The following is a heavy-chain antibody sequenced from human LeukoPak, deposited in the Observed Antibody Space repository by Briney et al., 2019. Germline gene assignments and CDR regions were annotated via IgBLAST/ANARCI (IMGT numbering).Heavy chain of an antibody. V-gene: IGHV1-18*01. Sequence: ASVKVSCKATGYTFTSYGISWVRQAPGQGLEWMGWISSNSDNTNYAQKLQGRVTMTTDTSTSTAYMELRSLRSDDTAVYYCAREESGGYFDYWGQGTLVTVSS. J-gene: IGHJ4*02. CDR2: ISSNSDNT. CDR1: GYTFTSYG. D-gene: IGHD2-8*02. CDR3: AREESGGYFDY.